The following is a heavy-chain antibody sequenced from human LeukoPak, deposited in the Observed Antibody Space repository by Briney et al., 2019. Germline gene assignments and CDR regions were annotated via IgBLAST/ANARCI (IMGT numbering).Heavy chain of an antibody. V-gene: IGHV3-30*18. Sequence: PGGSLRLSCAASGFTFSSYGMHWVRQAPGKGLEWVAVISYDGSNKYYADSVKGRFTISRDNSKNTLYLQMNSLRAEDTAVYYCAKPDKLVAAATYFDYWGQGTLVTVSS. CDR1: GFTFSSYG. CDR3: AKPDKLVAAATYFDY. J-gene: IGHJ4*02. CDR2: ISYDGSNK. D-gene: IGHD2-15*01.